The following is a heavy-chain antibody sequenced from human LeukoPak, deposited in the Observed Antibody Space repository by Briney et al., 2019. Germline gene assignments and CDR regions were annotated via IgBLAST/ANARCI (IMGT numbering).Heavy chain of an antibody. V-gene: IGHV4-39*01. D-gene: IGHD1-7*01. Sequence: SETLSLTCTVSGGSISSSSYYWGWIRQPPGKGLEWIGSIYYSGSTYYNPSLKSRVSISVDTSNSQFSLKLSSMTATDTAVYYCAKTTRASIRSAFDIWGQGTLVTVSS. CDR3: AKTTRASIRSAFDI. CDR1: GGSISSSSYY. J-gene: IGHJ3*02. CDR2: IYYSGST.